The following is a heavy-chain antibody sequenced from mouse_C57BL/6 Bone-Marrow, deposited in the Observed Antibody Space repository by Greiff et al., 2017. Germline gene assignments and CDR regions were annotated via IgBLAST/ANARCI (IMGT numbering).Heavy chain of an antibody. CDR1: GYTFTSYW. D-gene: IGHD2-12*01. CDR2: IHPNSGST. CDR3: ARYKIPPLYCYDVPYAMDY. V-gene: IGHV1-64*01. Sequence: QVHVQQPGAELVKPGASVKLSCKASGYTFTSYWMHWVKQRPGQGLEWIGMIHPNSGSTTYNEKFKSKATLTVDKSSSTAYMQLSSLTSEDSAVXYCARYKIPPLYCYDVPYAMDYWGQGTSVTVSS. J-gene: IGHJ4*01.